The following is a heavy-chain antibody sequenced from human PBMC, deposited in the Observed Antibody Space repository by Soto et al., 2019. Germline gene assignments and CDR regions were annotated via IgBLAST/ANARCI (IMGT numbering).Heavy chain of an antibody. Sequence: EVQLVESGGGLVQPGGSLRLSCAASGFTFNSYWMTWVRQAPGKGLEWVANIKQDGSEKSYVDSVKGRFTISRDNAKNSLFLQMNRLRAEDTAVYYCARYHLIQGSRWFDPWGQGTLVTVSS. CDR1: GFTFNSYW. J-gene: IGHJ5*02. D-gene: IGHD5-18*01. CDR3: ARYHLIQGSRWFDP. CDR2: IKQDGSEK. V-gene: IGHV3-7*01.